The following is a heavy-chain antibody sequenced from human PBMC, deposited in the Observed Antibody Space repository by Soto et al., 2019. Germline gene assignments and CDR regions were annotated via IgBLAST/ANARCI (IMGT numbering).Heavy chain of an antibody. CDR1: GGTFSSYA. CDR2: IIPIFGTA. Sequence: SVKVSCKASGGTFSSYAISWVRQAPGQGLEWMGGIIPIFGTANYAQKFQGRVTITADESTSTAYMKLSSLRSEDTAVYYCARDRLTIFGVVITGMDVWGQGTTVTVSS. V-gene: IGHV1-69*13. CDR3: ARDRLTIFGVVITGMDV. J-gene: IGHJ6*02. D-gene: IGHD3-3*01.